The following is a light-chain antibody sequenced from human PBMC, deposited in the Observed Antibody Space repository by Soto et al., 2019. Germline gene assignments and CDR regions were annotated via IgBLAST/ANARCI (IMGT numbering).Light chain of an antibody. CDR3: LQYNSYMWT. CDR2: DAS. J-gene: IGKJ1*01. V-gene: IGKV1-5*01. CDR1: QSITSW. Sequence: DIPMTQSPSTLYASVGDRVIITCRASQSITSWLAWYQQKPGQAPKLLIYDASNLEIRVPSRFSGSGSGTEFTLTISSLQPDDFATYYCLQYNSYMWTFGHGTKVEF.